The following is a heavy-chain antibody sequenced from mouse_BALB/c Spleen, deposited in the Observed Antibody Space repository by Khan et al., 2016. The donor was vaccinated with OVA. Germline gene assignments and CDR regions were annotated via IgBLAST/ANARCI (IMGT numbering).Heavy chain of an antibody. D-gene: IGHD2-3*01. J-gene: IGHJ3*01. Sequence: LQESGPALVKPGALVNISCKASGYTFTDYDISWVTQRSGQGIEWIGCIYPGDGCTKYNEKFKGKATLTADKSCSTSYMKLSSLTSENYEVLFSASSADGYYVAFAYWGQGTLVTVSA. CDR1: GYTFTDYD. V-gene: IGHV1S33*01. CDR3: ASSADGYYVAFAY. CDR2: IYPGDGCT.